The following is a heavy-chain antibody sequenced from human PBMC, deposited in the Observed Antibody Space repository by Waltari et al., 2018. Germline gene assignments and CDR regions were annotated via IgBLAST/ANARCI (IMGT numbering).Heavy chain of an antibody. D-gene: IGHD4-4*01. J-gene: IGHJ5*02. Sequence: EVQLVETGGGLIQPGGSLQLSCAASGFSGTANYMSWFRQAPGKGLEWVSVMFSGDRTYYADAVKGRFIISRDKSTNTLYLQMNSLTVEDTALYYCARGGTVDSSWYDHWGQGTLVRVSS. CDR1: GFSGTANY. CDR3: ARGGTVDSSWYDH. CDR2: MFSGDRT. V-gene: IGHV3-53*02.